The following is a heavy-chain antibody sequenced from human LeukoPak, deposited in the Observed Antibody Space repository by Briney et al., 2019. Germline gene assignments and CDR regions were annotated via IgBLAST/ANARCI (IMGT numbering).Heavy chain of an antibody. CDR1: DGSISSYY. J-gene: IGHJ4*02. Sequence: SETLSLTCTVSDGSISSYYWSWIRQPPGKGLEWIGYIYYSGSTNYNPSLKSRVTISVDTSKNQFSLKLSSVIAADTAVYYCARGGPYGGLGYWGQGTLVTVSS. V-gene: IGHV4-59*01. D-gene: IGHD4-23*01. CDR3: ARGGPYGGLGY. CDR2: IYYSGST.